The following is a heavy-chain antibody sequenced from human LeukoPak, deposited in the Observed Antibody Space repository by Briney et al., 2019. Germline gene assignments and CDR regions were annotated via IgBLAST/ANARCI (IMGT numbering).Heavy chain of an antibody. Sequence: GGSLRLSCVASGFTFSTYGMSWVRQAPGKGLEWVSSISSSSSYIYYADSVKGRFTISRDNAKNSLYLQMNSLRAEDTAVYYCARDASGSYLFWFDPWGQGTLVTVSS. CDR1: GFTFSTYG. CDR3: ARDASGSYLFWFDP. J-gene: IGHJ5*02. D-gene: IGHD1-26*01. V-gene: IGHV3-21*01. CDR2: ISSSSSYI.